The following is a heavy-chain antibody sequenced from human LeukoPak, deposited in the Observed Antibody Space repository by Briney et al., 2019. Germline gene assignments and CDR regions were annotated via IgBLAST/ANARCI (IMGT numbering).Heavy chain of an antibody. V-gene: IGHV1-18*01. J-gene: IGHJ4*02. CDR2: ISAYNGNT. CDR1: GYTFTSYG. Sequence: ASVKVSCKAAGYTFTSYGIRWVRQAPGQGLEWMGWISAYNGNTNYAQKLQGRVTMTTDTSTSTAYMELRSLRSDDTAVYYCAREGLDYYDSSGYMYWGQGTLVTVSS. D-gene: IGHD3-22*01. CDR3: AREGLDYYDSSGYMY.